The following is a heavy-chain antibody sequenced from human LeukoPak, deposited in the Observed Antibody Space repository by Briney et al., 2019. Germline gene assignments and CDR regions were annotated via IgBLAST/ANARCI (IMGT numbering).Heavy chain of an antibody. CDR3: ARGYSNYGYTFDM. CDR1: GFTVSSNY. V-gene: IGHV3-53*01. Sequence: GGSLRLSCAASGFTVSSNYMNWVRQAPGKGLEWVSVIYSGGSTYYADSVKGRFTISRDNAKNSLYLQMNSLRAEDTAVYHCARGYSNYGYTFDMWGQGTMVTVSS. J-gene: IGHJ3*02. CDR2: IYSGGST. D-gene: IGHD4-11*01.